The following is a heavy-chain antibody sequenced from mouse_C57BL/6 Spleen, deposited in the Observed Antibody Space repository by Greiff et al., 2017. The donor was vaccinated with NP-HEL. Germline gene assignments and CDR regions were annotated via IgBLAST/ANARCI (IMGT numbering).Heavy chain of an antibody. Sequence: VQLQQSGPELVKPGASVKISCKASGYSFTDYNMNWVKQSNGKSLEWIGVINPNYGTTSYNQKFKGKATLTVDQSSSTAYMQLNSLTSEDSAVYYCASITTVVATGYFDVWGTGTTVTVSS. CDR3: ASITTVVATGYFDV. CDR2: INPNYGTT. J-gene: IGHJ1*03. CDR1: GYSFTDYN. D-gene: IGHD1-1*01. V-gene: IGHV1-39*01.